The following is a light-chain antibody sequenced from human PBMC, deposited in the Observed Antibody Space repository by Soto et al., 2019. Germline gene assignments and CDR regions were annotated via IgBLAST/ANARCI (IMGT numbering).Light chain of an antibody. CDR2: ETS. J-gene: IGLJ3*02. CDR3: CSYAGSITWV. CDR1: SSDVGTANL. Sequence: QSALTQPASVSGSPGQSITISCTGTSSDVGTANLISWYQQHPGRAPPLLIYETSKRPSGFSDRFSGSKSGNTASLTISGLQAEDEADYYCCSYAGSITWVFGGGTKLAVL. V-gene: IGLV2-23*01.